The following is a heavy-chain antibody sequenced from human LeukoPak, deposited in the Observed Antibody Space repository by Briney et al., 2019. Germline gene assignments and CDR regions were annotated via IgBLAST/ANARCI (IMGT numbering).Heavy chain of an antibody. CDR3: AKGPSSYDFWSGYERGGDDY. CDR2: IRYDGSNK. Sequence: GGSLRLSCAASGFTFSSYGIHWVRQAPGKGLEWVAFIRYDGSNKYYADSVKGRFTISRDNSKNTLYLQMNSLRAEDTAVYYCAKGPSSYDFWSGYERGGDDYWGQGTLVTVSS. CDR1: GFTFSSYG. D-gene: IGHD3-3*01. V-gene: IGHV3-30*02. J-gene: IGHJ4*02.